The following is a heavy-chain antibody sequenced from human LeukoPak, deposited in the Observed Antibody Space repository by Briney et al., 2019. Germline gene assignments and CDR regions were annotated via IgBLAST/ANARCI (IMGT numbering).Heavy chain of an antibody. J-gene: IGHJ3*02. D-gene: IGHD3-10*01. CDR2: IWYDGTNK. Sequence: PGGSLRLSCAASGFIFSNYDMHWVRQAPGKGLEWVALIWYDGTNKYYGDSVKGRFTISRDNSKNTLYLQMNSLRAEDTAVYYCARGRFGELSVATFDIWGQGTMVTVSS. CDR3: ARGRFGELSVATFDI. CDR1: GFIFSNYD. V-gene: IGHV3-33*08.